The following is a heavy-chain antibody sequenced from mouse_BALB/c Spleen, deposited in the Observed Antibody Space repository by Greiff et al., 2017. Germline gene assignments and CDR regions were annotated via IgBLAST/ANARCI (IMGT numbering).Heavy chain of an antibody. Sequence: EVQGVESGGDLVKPGGSLKLSCAASGFTFSSYGMSWVRQTPDKRLEWVATISSGGSYTYYPDSVKGRFTISRDNAKNTLYLQMSSLKSEDTAMYYCASLTTVVATGAMDYWGQGTSVTVSS. CDR2: ISSGGSYT. V-gene: IGHV5-6*01. CDR1: GFTFSSYG. J-gene: IGHJ4*01. D-gene: IGHD1-1*01. CDR3: ASLTTVVATGAMDY.